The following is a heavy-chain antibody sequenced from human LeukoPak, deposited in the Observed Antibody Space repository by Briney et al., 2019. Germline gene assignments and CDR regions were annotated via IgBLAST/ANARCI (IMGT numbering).Heavy chain of an antibody. CDR2: INWNGGST. V-gene: IGHV3-20*04. D-gene: IGHD1-26*01. Sequence: GGSLRLSCAASGFTFSSYWMHWVRQAPGKGLVWVSGINWNGGSTGYADSVKGRFTISRDNAKNSLYLQMNSLRAEDTALYYCARDQRHGSYYENWFDPWGQGTLVTVSS. J-gene: IGHJ5*02. CDR3: ARDQRHGSYYENWFDP. CDR1: GFTFSSYW.